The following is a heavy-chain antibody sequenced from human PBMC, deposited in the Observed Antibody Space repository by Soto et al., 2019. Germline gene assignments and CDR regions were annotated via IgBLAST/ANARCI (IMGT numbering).Heavy chain of an antibody. CDR3: AKGARSSGYYFDY. V-gene: IGHV3-30*18. J-gene: IGHJ4*02. D-gene: IGHD3-22*01. CDR1: GFTFSSYG. CDR2: ISYDGSNK. Sequence: GGSLRLSCTASGFTFSSYGMHWVRQAPGKGLEWVAVISYDGSNKYYADSVKGRFTISRDNSKNTPYLQMNSLRAEDTAVYYCAKGARSSGYYFDYWGQGTLVTVSS.